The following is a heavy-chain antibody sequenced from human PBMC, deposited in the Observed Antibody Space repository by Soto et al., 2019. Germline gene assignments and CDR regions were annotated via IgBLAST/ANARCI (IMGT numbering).Heavy chain of an antibody. J-gene: IGHJ2*01. CDR2: ISGSSSYI. CDR3: ARGSHWYFDL. CDR1: GFTFSTYA. V-gene: IGHV3-21*01. Sequence: GGSLRLSCAASGFTFSTYAMSWVRQGPGKGLEWVSVISGSSSYIYYADSVKGRFTISRDNAKNSLYLQMNSLRAEDTAVYYCARGSHWYFDLWGRGTLVTVSS.